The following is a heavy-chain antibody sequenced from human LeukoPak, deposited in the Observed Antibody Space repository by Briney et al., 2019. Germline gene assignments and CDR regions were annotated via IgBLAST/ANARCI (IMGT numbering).Heavy chain of an antibody. V-gene: IGHV4-59*01. D-gene: IGHD5-12*01. CDR2: IYYSGST. J-gene: IGHJ6*02. CDR3: AGEDIVATIGEYYYYGMDV. Sequence: SETLSLTCTVSGGSISSYYWSWIRQPSGKGLEWIGYIYYSGSTNYNPSLKSRVTISVDTSKNQFSLKLSSVTAADTAVYYCAGEDIVATIGEYYYYGMDVWGQGTTVTVSS. CDR1: GGSISSYY.